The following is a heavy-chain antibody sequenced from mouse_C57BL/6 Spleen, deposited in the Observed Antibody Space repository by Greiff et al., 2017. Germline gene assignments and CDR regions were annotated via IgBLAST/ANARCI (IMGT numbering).Heavy chain of an antibody. Sequence: VQLQQSGAELVRPGASVTLSCKASGYTFTDYEMHWVKQTPVHGLEWIGAIDPETGGTAYNQKFKGKAILTADKSSSTAYMELRSLTSEDSAVYYYTRWYYGWGDYWGQGTSVTVSS. D-gene: IGHD1-1*01. J-gene: IGHJ4*01. CDR3: TRWYYGWGDY. CDR1: GYTFTDYE. V-gene: IGHV1-15*01. CDR2: IDPETGGT.